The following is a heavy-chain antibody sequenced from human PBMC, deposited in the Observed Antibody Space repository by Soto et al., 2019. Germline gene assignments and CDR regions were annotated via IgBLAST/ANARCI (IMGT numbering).Heavy chain of an antibody. D-gene: IGHD3-10*01. V-gene: IGHV4-34*01. CDR2: INHSGST. Sequence: PSETLSLTCAVYGGSFSGYYWTWIRQPPGTGLEWIGEINHSGSTNYNSSLKSRVTISVDTSKNQFSLKLTSVTAADTAVYYCARDKITGHFDYWGQGTLVTVSS. J-gene: IGHJ4*02. CDR3: ARDKITGHFDY. CDR1: GGSFSGYY.